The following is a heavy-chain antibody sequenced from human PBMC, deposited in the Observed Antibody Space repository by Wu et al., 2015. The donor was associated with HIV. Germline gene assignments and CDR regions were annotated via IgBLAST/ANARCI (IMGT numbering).Heavy chain of an antibody. D-gene: IGHD6-13*01. J-gene: IGHJ3*02. CDR2: INPNSGGT. Sequence: QVHLVQSGAEVKKPGASVKVSCKASGYTFTDYFVHWVRQAPGQGLEWMGWINPNSGGTNYAQKFQGRVTMTRDTSISTAYMELSRLRSDDTAVYYCARDKGSQQLVNDAFDIWGQGTMVTVSS. CDR3: ARDKGSQQLVNDAFDI. CDR1: GYTFTDYF. V-gene: IGHV1-2*02.